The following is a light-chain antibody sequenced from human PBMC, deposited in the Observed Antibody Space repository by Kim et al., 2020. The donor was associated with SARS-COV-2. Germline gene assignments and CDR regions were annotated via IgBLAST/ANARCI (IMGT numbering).Light chain of an antibody. CDR3: QKYDTAPWT. J-gene: IGKJ1*01. V-gene: IGKV1-27*01. Sequence: ASGGDRATTACRASQGISNSLAWYQQKPGEAPKLLIYAASTLQFGVSTRFSGSGSGTEFTLTISDLQPEDVATYYCQKYDTAPWTFGHGTKVEIK. CDR1: QGISNS. CDR2: AAS.